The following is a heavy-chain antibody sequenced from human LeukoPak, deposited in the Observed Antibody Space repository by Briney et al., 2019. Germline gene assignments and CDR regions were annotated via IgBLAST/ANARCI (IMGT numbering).Heavy chain of an antibody. V-gene: IGHV1-2*02. Sequence: ASVKVSCKASGYTFSTYGISWVRQAPGQGLEWMGWINPDSGGTKYAQKFQGRVTMTWDTSISTAHMELSRLRSDDTAVYYCARDSGSYFHDAFDTWGQGTMVTVSS. CDR3: ARDSGSYFHDAFDT. D-gene: IGHD1-26*01. J-gene: IGHJ3*02. CDR1: GYTFSTYG. CDR2: INPDSGGT.